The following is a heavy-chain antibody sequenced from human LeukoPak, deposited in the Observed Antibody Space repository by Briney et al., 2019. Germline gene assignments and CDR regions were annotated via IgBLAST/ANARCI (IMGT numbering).Heavy chain of an antibody. CDR3: ASPQNGYSYGYY. CDR2: IIPIFGTA. J-gene: IGHJ4*02. V-gene: IGHV1-69*05. Sequence: SVKVSCKAPGGTFSSYAISWVRQAPGQGLEWMGRIIPIFGTANYAQKSQGRVTITTDESTSTAYMELSSLRSEDTAVYYCASPQNGYSYGYYWGQGTLVTVSS. D-gene: IGHD5-18*01. CDR1: GGTFSSYA.